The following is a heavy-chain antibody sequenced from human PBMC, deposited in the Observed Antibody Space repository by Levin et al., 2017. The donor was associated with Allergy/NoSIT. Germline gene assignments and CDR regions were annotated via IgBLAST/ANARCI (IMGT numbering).Heavy chain of an antibody. CDR3: ARDGARSSSWYTPLNFDY. CDR2: IYSGGST. Sequence: GESLKISCAASGFTVSSYYMSWVRQAPGKGLDWVSVIYSGGSTYYADSVKGRFTISRDNSKNTLYLQMNSLRAEDTAVYYCARDGARSSSWYTPLNFDYWGQGTLVTVSS. CDR1: GFTVSSYY. V-gene: IGHV3-66*01. J-gene: IGHJ4*02. D-gene: IGHD6-13*01.